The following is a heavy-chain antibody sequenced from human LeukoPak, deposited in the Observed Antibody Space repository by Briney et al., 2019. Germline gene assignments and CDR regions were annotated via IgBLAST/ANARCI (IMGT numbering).Heavy chain of an antibody. CDR1: GGTVTNFA. V-gene: IGHV1-69*05. J-gene: IGHJ5*02. CDR3: ARDLPAGSIP. D-gene: IGHD6-19*01. Sequence: ASVKVSCKASGGTVTNFAISWVRQAPGQGLEWVGGVIPLYGTSSYAQNLQGRVTMTTDTSTTTAYMELRSLRSDDTAVYYCARDLPAGSIPWGQGTLVTVSS. CDR2: VIPLYGTS.